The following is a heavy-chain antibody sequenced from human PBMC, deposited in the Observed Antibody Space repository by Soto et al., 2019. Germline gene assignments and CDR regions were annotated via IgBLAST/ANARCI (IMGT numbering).Heavy chain of an antibody. CDR2: INHSGST. D-gene: IGHD3-22*01. CDR1: GGSFSGYY. J-gene: IGHJ4*02. Sequence: QVQLQQWGAGLLKPSETLSLTCAVYGGSFSGYYWSWIRQPPGKGLEWIGEINHSGSTNYNPSLKSRVTRSVDTSKNQFSLKLSSVTAADTAVYYCARGPYYDSSGYYLRTVYWGQGTLVTVSS. V-gene: IGHV4-34*01. CDR3: ARGPYYDSSGYYLRTVY.